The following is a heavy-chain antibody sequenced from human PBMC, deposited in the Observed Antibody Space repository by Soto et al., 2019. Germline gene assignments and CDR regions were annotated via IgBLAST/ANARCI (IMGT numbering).Heavy chain of an antibody. D-gene: IGHD4-17*01. Sequence: QVQLQESGPGLVKPSGTLSLTCAVSGGSISSASWWTWVRQPPGKGLEWIGDMYRSGSTYYNPSLKSRLTISVDKSKNQFSLNLSSVTAADTAVYYCAADNDGDDFDYWGQGTLVTVSS. CDR1: GGSISSASW. J-gene: IGHJ4*02. CDR3: AADNDGDDFDY. V-gene: IGHV4-4*02. CDR2: MYRSGST.